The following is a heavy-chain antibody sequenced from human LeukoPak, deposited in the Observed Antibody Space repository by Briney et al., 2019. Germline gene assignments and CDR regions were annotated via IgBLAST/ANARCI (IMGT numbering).Heavy chain of an antibody. V-gene: IGHV4-39*07. CDR3: ASFGRWLQSSNY. CDR2: MYYGGNT. D-gene: IGHD5-24*01. Sequence: PSETLSLTCSVSGDSISSSGYYWGWIRQPPGKGLEWIGSMYYGGNTYYNASLKSRVTISVDTSKNLFSLKLSSVTAADTAVYYCASFGRWLQSSNYWGQGTLVTVSS. J-gene: IGHJ4*02. CDR1: GDSISSSGYY.